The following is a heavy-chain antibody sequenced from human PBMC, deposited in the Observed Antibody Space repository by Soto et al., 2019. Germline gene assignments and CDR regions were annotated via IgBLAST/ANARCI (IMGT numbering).Heavy chain of an antibody. J-gene: IGHJ4*02. CDR2: IYWDDDK. D-gene: IGHD5-12*01. Sequence: QITLKESGPPLVRPPQTLTLTCTFSGFSLTSGVGVGWIRQPPGKALEWLALIYWDDDKRYSPSLKNRLTITKTTSNNQVDLTMTTVGPVDTATYFCAHIAPEIVTVRGHRGFDYWGQGTLVTVSS. CDR1: GFSLTSGVG. CDR3: AHIAPEIVTVRGHRGFDY. V-gene: IGHV2-5*02.